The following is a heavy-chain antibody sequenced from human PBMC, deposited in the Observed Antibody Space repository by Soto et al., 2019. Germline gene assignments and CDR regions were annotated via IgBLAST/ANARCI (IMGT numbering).Heavy chain of an antibody. CDR1: GFTFSSYS. D-gene: IGHD5-12*01. CDR3: ARDVRLRPSREVFDY. CDR2: ISGSSSTI. V-gene: IGHV3-48*01. Sequence: PGGSLRLSCAASGFTFSSYSMNWVRQAPGKGLEWVSYISGSSSTIYYADSVKGRFTISRDNAKNSLYLQMNSLRAEDTAVYYCARDVRLRPSREVFDYWGQGTLVTVSS. J-gene: IGHJ4*02.